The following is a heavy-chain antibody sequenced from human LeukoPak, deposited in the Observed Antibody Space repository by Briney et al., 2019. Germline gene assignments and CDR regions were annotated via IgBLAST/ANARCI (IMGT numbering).Heavy chain of an antibody. V-gene: IGHV4-39*01. CDR3: ASFYCSGGSCYQYFSYYYMDV. CDR2: IYYSGST. J-gene: IGHJ6*03. Sequence: SETLSLTCTVSGGSISSSSYYWGWIRQPPGKGLEWIGSIYYSGSTYYNPSLQSRITISVDTSKNQFSLKLNSVTAADTAVYYCASFYCSGGSCYQYFSYYYMDVWGKGTTVTISS. CDR1: GGSISSSSYY. D-gene: IGHD2-15*01.